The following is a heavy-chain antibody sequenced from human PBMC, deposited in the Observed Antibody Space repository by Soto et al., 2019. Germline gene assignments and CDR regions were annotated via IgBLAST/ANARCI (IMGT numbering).Heavy chain of an antibody. CDR1: GGTFSSYA. V-gene: IGHV1-69*13. CDR2: IIPIFGTA. Sequence: SVKVSCKASGGTFSSYAISWVRQAPGQGLEWMGGIIPIFGTANYAQKFQGRVTITADESTSTAYMELSSLRSEDTAVYYCARVGHAGASFDYWGQGTLVTVSS. J-gene: IGHJ4*02. CDR3: ARVGHAGASFDY. D-gene: IGHD3-10*01.